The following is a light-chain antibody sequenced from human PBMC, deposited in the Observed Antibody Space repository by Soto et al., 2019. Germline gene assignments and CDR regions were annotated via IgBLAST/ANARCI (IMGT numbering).Light chain of an antibody. CDR3: QKYNSAPWM. CDR1: QGISNY. V-gene: IGKV1-27*01. Sequence: DIPMTQSPSSLSASVGDRVTITCRASQGISNYLAWYQQQPGKVPKLLIYVASTLQSGVPSRFSGSGSGTDFTLTISSLQPEDGATYYCQKYNSAPWMFGQGTKVEIK. J-gene: IGKJ1*01. CDR2: VAS.